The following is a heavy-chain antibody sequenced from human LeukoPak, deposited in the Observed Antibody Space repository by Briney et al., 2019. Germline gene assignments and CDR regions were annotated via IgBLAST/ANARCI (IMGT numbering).Heavy chain of an antibody. D-gene: IGHD2-8*01. Sequence: SETLSLTCTVSGGSISSYYWSWIRQPAGKGLEWIGRIYTSGSTNYNPSLKSRVTMSVDTSKNQFSLKLSSVTAADTAVYYCARDRIGYCTNGVCYTSSSSSWYWFDPWGQGTLVTVPS. CDR3: ARDRIGYCTNGVCYTSSSSSWYWFDP. J-gene: IGHJ5*02. CDR1: GGSISSYY. V-gene: IGHV4-4*07. CDR2: IYTSGST.